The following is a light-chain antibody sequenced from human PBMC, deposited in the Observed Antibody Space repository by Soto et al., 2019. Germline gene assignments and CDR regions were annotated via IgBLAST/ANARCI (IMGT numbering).Light chain of an antibody. V-gene: IGKV3-15*01. CDR3: HQYNDWPPLT. CDR1: QSVSSN. CDR2: GAS. Sequence: EIVMTQSPATLSVSPGERATLSCRASQSVSSNLAWYQQKPGQAPGLLIYGASTRATGIPARFSGSGSGTEFTLIISGLQSEDFAVYFCHQYNDWPPLTFGGGTKVEIK. J-gene: IGKJ4*01.